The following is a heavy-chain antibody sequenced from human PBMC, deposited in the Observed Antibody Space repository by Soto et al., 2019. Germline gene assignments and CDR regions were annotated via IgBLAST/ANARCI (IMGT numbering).Heavy chain of an antibody. CDR3: ARRLDDTPETFFNWFDS. J-gene: IGHJ5*01. V-gene: IGHV4-31*03. CDR2: IFYTGTA. D-gene: IGHD2-15*01. Sequence: QVQLQESGPGLVKPSQTLSLTCTVSGGSINTGGYYWGWIRHLPGEGLEWIGHIFYTGTAYYNPSLRSRVTVSIDTSANQFSLHMYSVTAADTAMYYCARRLDDTPETFFNWFDSWGQGILVTVSS. CDR1: GGSINTGGYY.